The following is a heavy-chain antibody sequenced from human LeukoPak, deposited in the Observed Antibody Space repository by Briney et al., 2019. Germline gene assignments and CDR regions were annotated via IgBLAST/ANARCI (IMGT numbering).Heavy chain of an antibody. V-gene: IGHV4-4*07. D-gene: IGHD6-13*01. J-gene: IGHJ4*02. Sequence: PSETLSLTCTVSGDSISSDYWNWIRQPAGKGLEWIGRIYSSGSTNYNPSLKSRTTMSVDTSKNQFSLKLSSVTAADTAVYYCARSLMDEAAAWGQGTLVTVSS. CDR3: ARSLMDEAAA. CDR1: GDSISSDY. CDR2: IYSSGST.